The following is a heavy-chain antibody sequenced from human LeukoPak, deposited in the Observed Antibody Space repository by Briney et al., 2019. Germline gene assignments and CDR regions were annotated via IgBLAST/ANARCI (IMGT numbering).Heavy chain of an antibody. Sequence: GASVKVSCKASGYTFTDYYMHWVRQAPGQGLEWMGRINPDTGGTDYAQRFHGRVTMTRDTSISTAYMELSRLRSDDTALYYCARGSYYYTSSGYYSDYWGQGTLVTASS. CDR3: ARGSYYYTSSGYYSDY. CDR1: GYTFTDYY. CDR2: INPDTGGT. V-gene: IGHV1-2*06. D-gene: IGHD3-22*01. J-gene: IGHJ4*02.